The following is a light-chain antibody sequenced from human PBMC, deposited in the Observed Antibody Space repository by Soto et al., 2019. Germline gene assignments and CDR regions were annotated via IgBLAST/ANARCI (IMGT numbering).Light chain of an antibody. V-gene: IGKV3-20*01. CDR1: QSVSSSY. J-gene: IGKJ1*01. Sequence: EIVLIPAAGILSLSPGERATLSCRASQSVSSSYLAWYQQKPGQAPRLLIYGASSRATGIPDRFSGGGSGTDFTLTISRLEPEDFAVYYSQQYGSSLATFGQGTKVDIK. CDR3: QQYGSSLAT. CDR2: GAS.